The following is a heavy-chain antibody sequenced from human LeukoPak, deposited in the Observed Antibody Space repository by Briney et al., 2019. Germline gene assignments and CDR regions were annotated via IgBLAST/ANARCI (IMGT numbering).Heavy chain of an antibody. J-gene: IGHJ5*02. V-gene: IGHV3-23*01. CDR1: GFTFSSYA. CDR3: AKEAEYDSSSWYEPGWFDP. Sequence: GGSLRLSCAASGFTFSSYAMSWVRQAPGKGLEWVSAISGSGGSTYYADSVKGRFTISGDNSKNTLYLQMNSLRVEDTAVYYCAKEAEYDSSSWYEPGWFDPWGQGTLVTVSS. D-gene: IGHD6-13*01. CDR2: ISGSGGST.